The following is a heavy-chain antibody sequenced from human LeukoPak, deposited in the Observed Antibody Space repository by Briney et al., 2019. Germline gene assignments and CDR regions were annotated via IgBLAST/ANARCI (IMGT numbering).Heavy chain of an antibody. Sequence: GGSLRLSCAASGFTFSSYAMSWVRQAPGKGVEWVSAISGSGGSTYYADSVKGRFTISRDNSKNTLYLQMNSLRAEDTAVYYCAKERSSGWYGHIHGYWGQGTLVTVSS. J-gene: IGHJ4*02. CDR3: AKERSSGWYGHIHGY. V-gene: IGHV3-23*01. CDR2: ISGSGGST. D-gene: IGHD6-19*01. CDR1: GFTFSSYA.